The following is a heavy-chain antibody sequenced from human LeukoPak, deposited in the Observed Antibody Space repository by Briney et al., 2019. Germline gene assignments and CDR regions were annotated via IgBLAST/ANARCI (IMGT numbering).Heavy chain of an antibody. Sequence: KASETLSLTCTVSGGSISSSSYYWGWIRQPPGKGLEWIGSIYYSGSTYYNPSLKSRVTISVDTSKNQFSLKLSSVTAADTAVYYCARGDGSGSYYYYYYYMDVWGKGTTVTISS. V-gene: IGHV4-39*07. D-gene: IGHD3-10*01. J-gene: IGHJ6*03. CDR3: ARGDGSGSYYYYYYYMDV. CDR1: GGSISSSSYY. CDR2: IYYSGST.